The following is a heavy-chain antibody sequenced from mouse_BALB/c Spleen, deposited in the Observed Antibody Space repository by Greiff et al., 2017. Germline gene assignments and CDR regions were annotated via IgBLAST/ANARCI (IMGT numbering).Heavy chain of an antibody. Sequence: EVHLVESGGGLVQPGGSRKLSCAASGFTFSSFGMHWVRQAPEKGLEWVAYISSGSSTIYYADTVKGRFTISRDNPKNTLFLQMTSLRSEDTAMYYCARYDGYYFYAMDYWGQGTSVTVSS. CDR2: ISSGSSTI. CDR1: GFTFSSFG. J-gene: IGHJ4*01. CDR3: ARYDGYYFYAMDY. V-gene: IGHV5-17*02. D-gene: IGHD2-3*01.